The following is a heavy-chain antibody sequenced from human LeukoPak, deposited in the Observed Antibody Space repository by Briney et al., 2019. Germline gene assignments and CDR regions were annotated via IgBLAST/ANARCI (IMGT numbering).Heavy chain of an antibody. CDR2: INPNSGGT. CDR3: AKAPGVGATTADFDY. D-gene: IGHD1-26*01. J-gene: IGHJ4*02. V-gene: IGHV1-2*02. CDR1: GYTFTGYY. Sequence: ASVKVSCKASGYTFTGYYMHWVRQAPGQGLEWMGWINPNSGGTNYAQKFQGRVTMTRDTSISTAYMELSRLRSDDTAVYYCAKAPGVGATTADFDYWGQGTLVTVSS.